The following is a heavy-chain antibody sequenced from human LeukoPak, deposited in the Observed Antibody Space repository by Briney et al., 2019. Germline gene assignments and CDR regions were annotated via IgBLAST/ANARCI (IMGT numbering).Heavy chain of an antibody. D-gene: IGHD2-8*01. Sequence: SETLSLTCTVSGGSISSSSYYWGWIRQPPGKGLEWIGYIYYSGSTNYNPSLKSRVTISVDTSKNQFSLKLSSVTAADTAVYYCARIAVLYEAFDIWGQGTMVTVSS. CDR3: ARIAVLYEAFDI. V-gene: IGHV4-61*05. CDR1: GGSISSSSYY. J-gene: IGHJ3*02. CDR2: IYYSGST.